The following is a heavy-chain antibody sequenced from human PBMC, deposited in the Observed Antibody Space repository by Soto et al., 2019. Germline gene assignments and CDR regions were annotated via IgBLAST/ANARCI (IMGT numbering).Heavy chain of an antibody. J-gene: IGHJ1*01. CDR3: ASDRDYAPEH. Sequence: EVQLVESGGSLVQPGESLRLSCAASGFTFSSQSMNWVRQAPGKGLEWISYISSSSVFIFYADSVKGRFTISRDNAKNSLYLQMNGLRDEDTAVYYCASDRDYAPEHWGQGTLVIVSS. CDR2: ISSSSVFI. V-gene: IGHV3-48*02. CDR1: GFTFSSQS. D-gene: IGHD4-17*01.